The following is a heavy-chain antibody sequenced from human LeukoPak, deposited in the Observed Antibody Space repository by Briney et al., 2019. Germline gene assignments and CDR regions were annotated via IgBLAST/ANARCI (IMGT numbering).Heavy chain of an antibody. CDR1: GFTFSSYW. CDR3: ARGGGDHAFDV. D-gene: IGHD2-21*02. Sequence: GGSLRLSCVASGFTFSSYWMHWVRHGPGKGLVWVSRINSDGSSTIYADSVKGRLTASRDNAKNTLYLQMDSLRAEDTAVYYCARGGGDHAFDVWGQGTTVTVSS. V-gene: IGHV3-74*01. J-gene: IGHJ3*01. CDR2: INSDGSST.